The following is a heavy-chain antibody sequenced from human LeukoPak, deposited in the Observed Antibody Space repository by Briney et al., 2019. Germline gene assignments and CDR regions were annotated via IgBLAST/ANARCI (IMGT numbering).Heavy chain of an antibody. Sequence: GGSLRLSCAASGFTFSSYAMSWVRQAPGKGLEWVSAISGSGGSTYYADSVKGRFTISRDNSKNTLYLQMNSLRAEDTAVHYCARIGGGSSYYFDYWGQGTLVTVSS. J-gene: IGHJ4*02. CDR1: GFTFSSYA. CDR2: ISGSGGST. D-gene: IGHD6-6*01. CDR3: ARIGGGSSYYFDY. V-gene: IGHV3-23*01.